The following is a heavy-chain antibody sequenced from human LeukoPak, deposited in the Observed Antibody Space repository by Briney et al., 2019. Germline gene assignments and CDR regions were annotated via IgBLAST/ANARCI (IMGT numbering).Heavy chain of an antibody. CDR1: GFTFSSNW. CDR2: SNEDGSTT. J-gene: IGHJ4*02. V-gene: IGHV3-74*01. Sequence: GGSLRLSCAASGFTFSSNWMHWVRQAPGKGLVWVARSNEDGSTTNYADSVKGRFTISRDNAKNTLYLQMNSLTAEDTAVYYCVRDLGGRSGHWGQGTLVTVSS. D-gene: IGHD1-26*01. CDR3: VRDLGGRSGH.